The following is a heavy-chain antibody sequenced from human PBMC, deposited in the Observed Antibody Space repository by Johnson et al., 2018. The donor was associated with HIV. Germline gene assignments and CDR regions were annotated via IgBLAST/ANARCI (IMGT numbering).Heavy chain of an antibody. CDR3: AKGGIDAFDI. CDR2: IYSGGST. V-gene: IGHV3-NL1*01. D-gene: IGHD6-25*01. Sequence: VLLVESGGGVVQPGGSLRLSCAASGFTFSSYGMHWVRQAPGKGLEWVSVIYSGGSTYYADSVKGRFTISRDNSKNTLYLQMNSLRAEDTAVYYCAKGGIDAFDIWGQGTMVTVSS. J-gene: IGHJ3*02. CDR1: GFTFSSYG.